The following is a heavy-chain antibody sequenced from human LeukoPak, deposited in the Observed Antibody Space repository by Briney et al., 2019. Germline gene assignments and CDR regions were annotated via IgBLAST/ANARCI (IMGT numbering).Heavy chain of an antibody. Sequence: SETLSLTCTVSGGSISSYYWSWIRQPPGKGLEWIGYIYHSGSTYYNPSLKSRVTISVDRSKNQFSLKLSSVTAADTAVYYCARLVRGNWFDPWGQGTLVTVSS. D-gene: IGHD6-6*01. CDR2: IYHSGST. CDR3: ARLVRGNWFDP. CDR1: GGSISSYY. V-gene: IGHV4-59*12. J-gene: IGHJ5*02.